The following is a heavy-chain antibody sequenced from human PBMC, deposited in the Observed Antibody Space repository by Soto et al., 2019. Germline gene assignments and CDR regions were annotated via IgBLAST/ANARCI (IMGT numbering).Heavy chain of an antibody. V-gene: IGHV1-18*04. CDR3: ARGSTMVRGVIWGSGYYYYYGMDV. CDR1: GYTFTSYG. CDR2: ISAYNGNT. J-gene: IGHJ6*02. Sequence: SVNGSCKASGYTFTSYGISWVRQAPGQGLEWMGWISAYNGNTNYAQKLQGRVTMTTDTSTSTAYMELRSLRSDDTAVYYCARGSTMVRGVIWGSGYYYYYGMDVWGQGTTVTVYS. D-gene: IGHD3-10*01.